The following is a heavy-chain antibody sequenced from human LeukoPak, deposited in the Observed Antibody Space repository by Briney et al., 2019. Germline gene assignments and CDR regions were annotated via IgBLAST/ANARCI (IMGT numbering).Heavy chain of an antibody. V-gene: IGHV5-51*01. J-gene: IGHJ4*02. D-gene: IGHD5-24*01. CDR3: ARQRDGYSFDY. CDR1: GYTFTSYW. Sequence: GESLKISCKASGYTFTSYWIAWVRQMPGKGLEWMGIIYPGDSDTRYSPSFQGQVTISAHKSSNTASLQWSSLKASDTAMYYCARQRDGYSFDYWGQGTLVTVSS. CDR2: IYPGDSDT.